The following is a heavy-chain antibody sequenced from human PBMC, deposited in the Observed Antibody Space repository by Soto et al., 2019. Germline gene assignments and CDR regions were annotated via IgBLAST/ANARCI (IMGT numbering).Heavy chain of an antibody. D-gene: IGHD2-15*01. V-gene: IGHV4-34*01. Sequence: SETLSLTRAVYGGSFSGYYWSWIRQPPGKGLEWIGEINHSGSTNYNPSLKSRVTISVDTSKNQFSLKLSSVTAADTAVYYCAREDCSGGSCYSPNWYFDLWGRGTLVTVSS. CDR1: GGSFSGYY. J-gene: IGHJ2*01. CDR2: INHSGST. CDR3: AREDCSGGSCYSPNWYFDL.